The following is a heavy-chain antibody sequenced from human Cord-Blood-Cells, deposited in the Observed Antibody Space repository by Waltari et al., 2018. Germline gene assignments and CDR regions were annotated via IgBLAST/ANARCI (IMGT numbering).Heavy chain of an antibody. CDR1: GGTFSSFA. Sequence: GGTFSSFAISWVRQAPGQGLEWMGGIIPIFGTANYAQKFQGRVTITADESTSTAYMELSSLRSEDTAVYYCARERMYSGSYDAFDIWGQGTMVTVSS. D-gene: IGHD1-26*01. CDR3: ARERMYSGSYDAFDI. CDR2: IIPIFGTA. V-gene: IGHV1-69*01. J-gene: IGHJ3*02.